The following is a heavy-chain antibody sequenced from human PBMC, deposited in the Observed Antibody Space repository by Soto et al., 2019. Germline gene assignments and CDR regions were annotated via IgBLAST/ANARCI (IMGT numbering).Heavy chain of an antibody. CDR3: ARAPVGLDTISSFDY. J-gene: IGHJ4*02. D-gene: IGHD3-3*01. CDR1: GDSVSSVGFH. CDR2: IYNGGST. Sequence: TLSLTCTVSGDSVSSVGFHWAWLRRPPGKGLVWIGYIYNGGSTYYRPSLESRMHMSLDATRNNYSLRLTSVTAADTAVYFCARAPVGLDTISSFDYWGQGKLVTVSS. V-gene: IGHV4-30-4*01.